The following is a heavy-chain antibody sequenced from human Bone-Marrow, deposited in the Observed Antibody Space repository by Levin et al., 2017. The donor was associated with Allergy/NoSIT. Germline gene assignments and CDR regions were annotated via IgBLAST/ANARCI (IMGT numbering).Heavy chain of an antibody. Sequence: LSLTCAASGFTFSDSGFHWVRQPPGKGLEWVAVILYDGGKKYYADSVKGRFTISRDNSKNTLYLQMNSLRAEDTAVYYCAKDKRYSSSSGDFWGQGTLVTVSS. V-gene: IGHV3-30*18. J-gene: IGHJ4*02. CDR3: AKDKRYSSSSGDF. CDR1: GFTFSDSG. CDR2: ILYDGGKK. D-gene: IGHD6-13*01.